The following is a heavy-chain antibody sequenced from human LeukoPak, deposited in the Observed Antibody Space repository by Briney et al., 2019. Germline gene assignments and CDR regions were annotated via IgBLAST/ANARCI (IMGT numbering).Heavy chain of an antibody. J-gene: IGHJ3*02. CDR2: ISSSGSTI. Sequence: PGGSLRLSCAASGFTFSSYEMNWVRQAPGKGLEWVSYISSSGSTIYYADSVKGRFTISRDNAKNSLYLQMNSLRSDDTAVYYCARWFGEVAHTDAFDIWGQGTMVTVSS. CDR1: GFTFSSYE. V-gene: IGHV3-48*03. D-gene: IGHD3-10*01. CDR3: ARWFGEVAHTDAFDI.